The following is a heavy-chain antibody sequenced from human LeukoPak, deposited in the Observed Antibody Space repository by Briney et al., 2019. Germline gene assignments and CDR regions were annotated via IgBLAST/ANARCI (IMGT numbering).Heavy chain of an antibody. D-gene: IGHD5-24*01. V-gene: IGHV6-1*01. J-gene: IGHJ4*02. CDR1: GDSVSSNSAA. Sequence: SQTLSLTCDISGDSVSSNSAAWNWIRQSPLRGLEWLGRTYYRSKWHNDYAVSVKSRITINPDTSKNQFSLQLNSVTPEDTAVYYCTRGAPVGSSREFDYWGQGTLVTVSS. CDR3: TRGAPVGSSREFDY. CDR2: TYYRSKWHN.